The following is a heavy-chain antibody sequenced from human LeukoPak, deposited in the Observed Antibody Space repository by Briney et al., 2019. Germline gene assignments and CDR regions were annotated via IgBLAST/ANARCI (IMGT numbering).Heavy chain of an antibody. CDR2: INHSGST. D-gene: IGHD4-23*01. V-gene: IGHV4-34*01. Sequence: SETLSLTCAVYGGSFSGYYWSWIRQPPGKGLEWIGEINHSGSTNYNPSLKSRVTISVDTSKNQFSLKLSSVTAADTAVYYCARGEGVVTPYWLDPWGQGTLVTVSS. CDR1: GGSFSGYY. CDR3: ARGEGVVTPYWLDP. J-gene: IGHJ5*02.